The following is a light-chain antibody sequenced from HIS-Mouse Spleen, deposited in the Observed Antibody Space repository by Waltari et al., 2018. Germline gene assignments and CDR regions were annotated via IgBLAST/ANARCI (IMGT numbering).Light chain of an antibody. CDR1: ALPTNN. CDR2: EDS. V-gene: IGLV3-10*01. J-gene: IGLJ2*01. Sequence: SYELTQPPPGAVPTGQTARIPSSGEALPTNNPDLYQQKTGQAPVLVIYEDSKRPSGIPERFSGSSSGTMATLTISGAQVEDEADYYCYSTDSSGNHRVFGGGTKLTVL. CDR3: YSTDSSGNHRV.